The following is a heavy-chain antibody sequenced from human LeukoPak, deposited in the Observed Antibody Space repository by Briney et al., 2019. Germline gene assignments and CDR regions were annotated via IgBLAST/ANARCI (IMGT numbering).Heavy chain of an antibody. CDR3: ARGSYSSSWTNYYYYYMDV. D-gene: IGHD6-13*01. CDR1: GGSISSYY. Sequence: SETLSLTCTVSGGSISSYYWSWIRQPPGKGLEWIGYIYYSGSTNYNPSLKSRVTISVDTSKNQFSLKLSSVTAADTAVYYCARGSYSSSWTNYYYYYMDVWGKGTTVTVS. J-gene: IGHJ6*03. CDR2: IYYSGST. V-gene: IGHV4-59*01.